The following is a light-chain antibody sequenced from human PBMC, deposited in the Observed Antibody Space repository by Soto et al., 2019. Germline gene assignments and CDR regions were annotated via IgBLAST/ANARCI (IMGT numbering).Light chain of an antibody. V-gene: IGLV2-11*01. Sequence: QSVLTQPASVSGSPGQSITFSCSGTGSDVGAYSYVSWYQQHPGKAPKVMIYDVSKRPSGVPDRFSGSKSGNTASLTISGLQAEDEADYYCCSYAGGPYVFGNGTKVTVL. CDR2: DVS. CDR3: CSYAGGPYV. J-gene: IGLJ1*01. CDR1: GSDVGAYSY.